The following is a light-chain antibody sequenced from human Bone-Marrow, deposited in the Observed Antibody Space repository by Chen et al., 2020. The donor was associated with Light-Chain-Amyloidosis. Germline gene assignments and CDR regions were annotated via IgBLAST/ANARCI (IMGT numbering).Light chain of an antibody. Sequence: HFALTQPPSVPGPPERPSPSSCPGTSSDVGGDNHVSWYQQHPDKAPKLMIYEVTNRPSWVPDRFSGSKSDNTASLTISGLQTEDEADYFCSSYTITNTLVFGSGTRVTVL. CDR2: EVT. J-gene: IGLJ1*01. CDR3: SSYTITNTLV. V-gene: IGLV2-14*01. CDR1: SSDVGGDNH.